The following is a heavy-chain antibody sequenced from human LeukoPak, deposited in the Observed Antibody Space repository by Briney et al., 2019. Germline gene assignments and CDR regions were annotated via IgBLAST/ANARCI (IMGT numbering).Heavy chain of an antibody. CDR2: IGGSGDYA. CDR3: AKMRGAQSIAAAES. CDR1: GFTFSSYA. J-gene: IGHJ4*02. V-gene: IGHV3-23*01. D-gene: IGHD6-13*01. Sequence: GVSLRLSCAASGFTFSSYAMTWVRQAPGKGLEWVSSIGGSGDYAYYAVSVKGRFTISRDNSTSTLYLQMNSLRAEDTAVYYCAKMRGAQSIAAAESWGQGTLVTVSS.